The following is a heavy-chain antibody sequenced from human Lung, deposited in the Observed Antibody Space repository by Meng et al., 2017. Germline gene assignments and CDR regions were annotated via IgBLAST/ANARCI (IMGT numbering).Heavy chain of an antibody. CDR3: ARFDISSSGRGDY. CDR2: IFHSGST. J-gene: IGHJ4*02. Sequence: GPLQGAGPGLVKPSGTLSLTCAVSGGSITSSTWWSWVRQTPGKGLEWFGEIFHSGSTNYNPPLESRVTISVDKSKNQFSLKVYSVPAADTATYYCARFDISSSGRGDYWGQGILVTVSS. D-gene: IGHD1-26*01. CDR1: GGSITSSTW. V-gene: IGHV4-4*02.